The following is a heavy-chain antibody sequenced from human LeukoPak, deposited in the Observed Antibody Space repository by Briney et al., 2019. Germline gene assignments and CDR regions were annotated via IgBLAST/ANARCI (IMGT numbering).Heavy chain of an antibody. D-gene: IGHD1-26*01. CDR3: ASHSGTYNTFDI. CDR1: GGSFSGYY. V-gene: IGHV4-34*01. J-gene: IGHJ3*02. CDR2: INHSGYT. Sequence: PSETLSLTCAVYGGSFSGYYWSWIRQPPGKGLEWIGDINHSGYTNYNPSLKSRVTISVDTSKNQFSLKLSSVTAADTAVYYCASHSGTYNTFDIWGQGTIVTVSS.